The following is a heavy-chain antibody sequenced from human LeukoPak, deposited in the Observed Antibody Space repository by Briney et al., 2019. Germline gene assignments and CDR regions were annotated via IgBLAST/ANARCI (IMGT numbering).Heavy chain of an antibody. CDR1: GGSISSSY. CDR3: ARDFAVTTAYYYGVDV. V-gene: IGHV4-59*01. Sequence: SETLSLTCTVSGGSISSSYWSWIRQPPGKGLEWIGYIYYSGTTDYNPSLRSRVTTSVDTPKNQFSLKLSSVTAADTALYYCARDFAVTTAYYYGVDVWGQGITVTVSS. CDR2: IYYSGTT. D-gene: IGHD4-17*01. J-gene: IGHJ6*02.